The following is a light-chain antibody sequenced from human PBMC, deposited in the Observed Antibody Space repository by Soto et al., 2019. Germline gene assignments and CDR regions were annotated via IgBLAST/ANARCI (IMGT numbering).Light chain of an antibody. J-gene: IGKJ1*01. V-gene: IGKV1-5*03. CDR3: QQYNSYSWT. CDR1: QSISSW. CDR2: KAS. Sequence: DIQMTQSPSTLSASVGDRVTITCRASQSISSWLAWYQQKPGKAPKLLIYKASSLESGVQSRFSGSGSGTEXTLXXSSLQPDDFATYYXQQYNSYSWTFGQGTKVEIK.